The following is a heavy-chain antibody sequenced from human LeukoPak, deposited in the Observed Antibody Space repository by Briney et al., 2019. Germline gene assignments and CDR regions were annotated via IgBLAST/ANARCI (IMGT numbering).Heavy chain of an antibody. Sequence: PGGSLRLSCAASGFTFSSYWMHWVRQAPGKGLVWVSHIKTDGSSTNYAESVKGRFIISRDNAKNTLHLQMNSLRAEDTAIYYCVRGGSRSYSSSDYWGQGTLVTVSS. D-gene: IGHD6-6*01. J-gene: IGHJ4*02. CDR2: IKTDGSST. V-gene: IGHV3-74*01. CDR1: GFTFSSYW. CDR3: VRGGSRSYSSSDY.